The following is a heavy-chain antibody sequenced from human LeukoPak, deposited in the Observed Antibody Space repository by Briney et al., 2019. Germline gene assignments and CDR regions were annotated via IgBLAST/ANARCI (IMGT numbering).Heavy chain of an antibody. V-gene: IGHV3-21*01. Sequence: TPGGSLRLSCAASGFTFSSYSMNWVRQAPRKGLEWVSSISSSSSYIYYADSVKGRFTISRGNAKNSLYLQMNSLRAEDTAVYYCARADYGGFDFDYGGQGTLVTVSS. CDR2: ISSSSSYI. J-gene: IGHJ4*02. CDR3: ARADYGGFDFDY. CDR1: GFTFSSYS. D-gene: IGHD4-23*01.